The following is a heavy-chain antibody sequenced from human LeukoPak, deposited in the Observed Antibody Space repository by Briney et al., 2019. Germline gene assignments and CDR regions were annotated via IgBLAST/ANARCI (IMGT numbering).Heavy chain of an antibody. V-gene: IGHV3-30*03. J-gene: IGHJ4*02. CDR2: ISYDGSNK. CDR3: ARDSDVDY. Sequence: GRSLRLSCAASGFTFSSYGMHWVRQAPGKGLEWVAVISYDGSNKYYADSVKGRFTISRDNSKNTLYLQMNSLRAEDTAVYYCARDSDVDYWGQGTLVTVSS. CDR1: GFTFSSYG.